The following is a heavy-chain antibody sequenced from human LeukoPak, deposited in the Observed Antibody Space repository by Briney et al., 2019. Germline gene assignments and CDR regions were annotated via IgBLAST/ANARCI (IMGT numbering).Heavy chain of an antibody. J-gene: IGHJ3*02. Sequence: GSLRLSCAASGFTFSSYAMSWVRQAPGKGLEWVSAISGSGGSTYYADSVKGRFTISRDKSKNTLYLQMNSLRAEDTAVYYCAKDLSYGDYGNDAFDIWGQGTMVTVSS. CDR3: AKDLSYGDYGNDAFDI. D-gene: IGHD4-17*01. V-gene: IGHV3-23*01. CDR1: GFTFSSYA. CDR2: ISGSGGST.